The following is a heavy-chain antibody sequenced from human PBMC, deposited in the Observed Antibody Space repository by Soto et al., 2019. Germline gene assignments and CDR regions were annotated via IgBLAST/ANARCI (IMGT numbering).Heavy chain of an antibody. V-gene: IGHV1-8*01. J-gene: IGHJ4*02. Sequence: QVQLVQSGAEVKKPGASVKVSCKASGYTFTSYDSNWVRQATGQGLEWMGWMNPNSGNTDYAQKFRGRVTMTRDTSIRTAYMELSGLTSEDTAVYYCARRKGDYGRLDYWGRGTLVTVSS. CDR1: GYTFTSYD. D-gene: IGHD4-17*01. CDR3: ARRKGDYGRLDY. CDR2: MNPNSGNT.